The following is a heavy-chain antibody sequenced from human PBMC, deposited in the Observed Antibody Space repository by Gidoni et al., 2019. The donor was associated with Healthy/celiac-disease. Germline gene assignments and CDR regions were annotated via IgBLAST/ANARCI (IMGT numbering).Heavy chain of an antibody. CDR2: INHRGST. CDR1: GGSFSGYY. CDR3: ARSRRRVAAAGIYIWFDP. D-gene: IGHD6-13*01. J-gene: IGHJ5*02. Sequence: QVQLQQWGAGLLKPSETLSLTCAVYGGSFSGYYGSWIRQPPGKGLQWIGEINHRGSTNSNPSLKSRVTISVDTSKNQFSLKLSSVPAADTAVYYCARSRRRVAAAGIYIWFDPWGQGTLVTVSS. V-gene: IGHV4-34*01.